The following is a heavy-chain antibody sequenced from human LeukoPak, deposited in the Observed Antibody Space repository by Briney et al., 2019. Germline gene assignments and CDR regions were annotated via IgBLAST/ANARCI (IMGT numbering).Heavy chain of an antibody. Sequence: GGSLRLSCAASGFTFSSYSMNWVRQAPGKGLEWVSSISSSSSYIYYADSVKGRFTISRDNAKNSLYLQMNNLRAEDTAVYYCATADYYFSGRGGVSPSEYWGQGTLVAVSS. CDR1: GFTFSSYS. J-gene: IGHJ4*02. CDR2: ISSSSSYI. CDR3: ATADYYFSGRGGVSPSEY. V-gene: IGHV3-21*01. D-gene: IGHD3-10*01.